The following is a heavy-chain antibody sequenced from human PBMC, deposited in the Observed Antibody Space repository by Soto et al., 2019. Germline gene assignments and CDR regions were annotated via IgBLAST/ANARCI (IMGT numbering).Heavy chain of an antibody. V-gene: IGHV1-8*01. CDR1: GYTFTSYD. CDR3: AREKTSYGMDV. CDR2: MNPNSGNT. Sequence: QVQLVQSGAEVKKPWASVKVSCKASGYTFTSYDIHWVRQATGQGLEWMGWMNPNSGNTGYAQKFQGRVTMTRNTCIITAYMGVSSLRSEDTVVYYCAREKTSYGMDVWGQGTTVTVSS. J-gene: IGHJ6*02.